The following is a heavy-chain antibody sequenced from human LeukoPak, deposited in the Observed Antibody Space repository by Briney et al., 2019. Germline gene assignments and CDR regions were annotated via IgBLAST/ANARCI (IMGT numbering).Heavy chain of an antibody. CDR1: GFTFSNAW. CDR2: IKSKTDGGTT. J-gene: IGHJ4*02. V-gene: IGHV3-15*01. CDR3: TTQLLWFGELEAY. Sequence: GGSLRLSCAASGFTFSNAWMSWVRQAPGKGLEWVGRIKSKTDGGTTDYAAPVKGRFTISRDDSKNTLYLQMNGLKTEDTAVYYCTTQLLWFGELEAYWGQGTLVTVSS. D-gene: IGHD3-10*01.